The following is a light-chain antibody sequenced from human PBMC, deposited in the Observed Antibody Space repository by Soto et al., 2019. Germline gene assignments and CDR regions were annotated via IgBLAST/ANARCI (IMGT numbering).Light chain of an antibody. CDR2: DAS. V-gene: IGKV3-11*01. J-gene: IGKJ4*01. Sequence: EIVLTQSPATLSLSPGERATLSCRASQSVSSYLAWYQQKPGQAPRLLIYDASNRATGIPARFSGSGSGTDFTLTISRLEPEDFAIYYCQQRSNWPPVTFGGGTKVEIK. CDR1: QSVSSY. CDR3: QQRSNWPPVT.